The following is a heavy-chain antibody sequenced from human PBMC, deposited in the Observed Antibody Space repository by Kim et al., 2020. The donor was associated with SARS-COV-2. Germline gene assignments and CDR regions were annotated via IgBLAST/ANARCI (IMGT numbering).Heavy chain of an antibody. V-gene: IGHV7-4-1*02. CDR1: GYTFTSYA. Sequence: ASVKVSCKASGYTFTSYAMNWVRQAPGQGLEWMGWINTNTGNPTYAQGFTGRFVFSLDTSVSTAYLQISSLKAEDTAVYYCARVGGKGDSFWFDPWGQGTLVTVSS. CDR2: INTNTGNP. J-gene: IGHJ5*02. CDR3: ARVGGKGDSFWFDP. D-gene: IGHD2-21*01.